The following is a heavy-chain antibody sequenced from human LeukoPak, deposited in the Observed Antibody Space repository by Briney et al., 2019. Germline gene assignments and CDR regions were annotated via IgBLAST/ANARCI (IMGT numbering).Heavy chain of an antibody. J-gene: IGHJ5*02. D-gene: IGHD4-23*01. V-gene: IGHV1-69*05. CDR3: ARDPKSNSP. Sequence: GASVNVSCKASGGTFSSYAIRWVRQAPGQGIEWMGGIIPIFGTANYAQKFQGRVTITTDESTSTAYMELSSLRSEDTAVYYCARDPKSNSPWGQGTLVTVSS. CDR1: GGTFSSYA. CDR2: IIPIFGTA.